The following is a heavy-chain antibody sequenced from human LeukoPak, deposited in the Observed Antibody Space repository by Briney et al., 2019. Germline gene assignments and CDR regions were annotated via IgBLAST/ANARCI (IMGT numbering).Heavy chain of an antibody. CDR2: IYYSGST. J-gene: IGHJ4*02. CDR3: ATIRSPSDY. V-gene: IGHV4-39*01. CDR1: GGSISSSSYY. Sequence: PSETLSLTCTVSGGSISSSSYYWGWSRQPPGKGLEWIGSIYYSGSTYYNPSLKSRVTISVDTSKNQFSLKLSSVTAADTAVYYCATIRSPSDYWGQGTLVTVSS.